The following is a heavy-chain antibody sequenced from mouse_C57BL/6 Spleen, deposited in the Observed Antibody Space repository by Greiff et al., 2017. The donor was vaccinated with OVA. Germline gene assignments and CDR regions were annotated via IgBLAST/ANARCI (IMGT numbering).Heavy chain of an antibody. CDR3: APGSSHWYFDV. CDR2: IAPSDSYT. V-gene: IGHV1-69*01. J-gene: IGHJ1*03. Sequence: QVQLQQPGAELVMPGASVKLSCKASGYTFTSYWMHWVKQRPGQGLEWIGEIAPSDSYTNSNQKFTGKSTLTVAKSSSTAYMPLSSLTPEDDAVDYCAPGSSHWYFDVWGTGTTVTVSS. D-gene: IGHD1-1*01. CDR1: GYTFTSYW.